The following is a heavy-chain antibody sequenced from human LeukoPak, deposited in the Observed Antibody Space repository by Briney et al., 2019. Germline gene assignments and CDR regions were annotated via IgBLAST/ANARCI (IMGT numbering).Heavy chain of an antibody. CDR1: GFTFSSYA. CDR3: ARDQYLIDY. V-gene: IGHV3-30-3*01. D-gene: IGHD2/OR15-2a*01. J-gene: IGHJ4*02. Sequence: GGSLRLSCAASGFTFSSYAMHWVRQAPGKGLEWVAVISYDGSNKYYADSVKGRFTISRDNSKNTLYLQMNSLRAEDTAVYYCARDQYLIDYWGQGTLVTVSS. CDR2: ISYDGSNK.